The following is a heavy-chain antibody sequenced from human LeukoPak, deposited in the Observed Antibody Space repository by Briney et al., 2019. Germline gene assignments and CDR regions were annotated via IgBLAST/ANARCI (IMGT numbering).Heavy chain of an antibody. CDR1: GFTVSSNY. CDR2: IYSGGST. D-gene: IGHD6-13*01. J-gene: IGHJ4*02. Sequence: PGGSLRLSCAASGFTVSSNYMSWVRQAPGKGLEWVSVIYSGGSTYYADSVKGRFTISRDNSKNTLYLQMNSLRAEDTAVYYCARASGIAYFDYWGQGTLVTVSS. CDR3: ARASGIAYFDY. V-gene: IGHV3-66*01.